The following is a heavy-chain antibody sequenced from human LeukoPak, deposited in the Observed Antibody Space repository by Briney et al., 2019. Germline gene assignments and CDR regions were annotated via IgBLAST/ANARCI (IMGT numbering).Heavy chain of an antibody. CDR1: GGSISSYY. V-gene: IGHV4-59*01. CDR3: ARAKRRDAFDI. J-gene: IGHJ3*02. CDR2: IYYSGST. Sequence: SETLSLTCTVSGGSISSYYWSWIRQPPGKGLEWIGYIYYSGSTNYNPSLKSRVTTSVDTSKNQFSLKLSSVTAADTAVCYCARAKRRDAFDIWGQGTMVTVSS.